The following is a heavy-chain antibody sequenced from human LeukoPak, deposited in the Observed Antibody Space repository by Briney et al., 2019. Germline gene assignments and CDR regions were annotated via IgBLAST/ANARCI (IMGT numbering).Heavy chain of an antibody. CDR1: GGSISSSSYY. CDR3: ARRATAGDYVGWFDP. V-gene: IGHV4-39*01. D-gene: IGHD4-17*01. CDR2: IYYSGST. Sequence: SETLSLTCTVSGGSISSSSYYWGWIRQPPGKGLEWIGSIYYSGSTYYNPSLKSRVTISVDTSKNQFSLKLSSVTAADTAVYYCARRATAGDYVGWFDPWGQGALVTVSS. J-gene: IGHJ5*02.